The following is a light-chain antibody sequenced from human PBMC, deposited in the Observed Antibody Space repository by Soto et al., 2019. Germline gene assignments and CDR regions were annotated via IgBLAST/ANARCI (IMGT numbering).Light chain of an antibody. CDR1: QNIGSN. Sequence: IVVTKSPATLSVSPGERVTLSCRASQNIGSNLAWYQQKFGQAPRLLIYGASTRVTGIPARISGSGSGTEFTLTITSLQSEDFGVYHCQQYHNWWTFGQGTKVDIK. V-gene: IGKV3-15*01. CDR3: QQYHNWWT. CDR2: GAS. J-gene: IGKJ1*01.